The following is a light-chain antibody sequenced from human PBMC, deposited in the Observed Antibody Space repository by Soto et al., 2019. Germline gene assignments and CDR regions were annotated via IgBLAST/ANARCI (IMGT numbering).Light chain of an antibody. CDR1: SSNLGAGYD. CDR3: QSYDSSLSGSYV. CDR2: GNS. J-gene: IGLJ1*01. Sequence: QSVLAQPPSVSGAPGQRVTISCTGGSSNLGAGYDVHWYQQLPGTAPKVPIYGNSNRPSGVPDRFSGSKSGTSAALAITGLQAEDEADYYCQSYDSSLSGSYVFGTGTKGTVL. V-gene: IGLV1-40*01.